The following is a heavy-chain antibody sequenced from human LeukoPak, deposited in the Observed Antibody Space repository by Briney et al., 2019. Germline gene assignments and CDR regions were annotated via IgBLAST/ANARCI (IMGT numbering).Heavy chain of an antibody. Sequence: GGSLRLSCAACGFTFSDYYISWIRQAPGKGLEWVSYISSSSSYANYADSVKGRFTISRDNAKNSLYLQMNSLRAEDTAVYYCARDHAVYYDSSGYYYEDYWGQGTLVTVSP. CDR3: ARDHAVYYDSSGYYYEDY. D-gene: IGHD3-22*01. CDR1: GFTFSDYY. CDR2: ISSSSSYA. V-gene: IGHV3-11*05. J-gene: IGHJ4*02.